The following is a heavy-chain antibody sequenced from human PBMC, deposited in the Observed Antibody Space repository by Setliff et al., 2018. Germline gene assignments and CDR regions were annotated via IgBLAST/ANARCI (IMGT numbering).Heavy chain of an antibody. J-gene: IGHJ4*02. CDR3: ARSSGPRVVLAADFDY. CDR1: GYNFITTG. D-gene: IGHD5-12*01. Sequence: ASVKVSCKTSGYNFITTGISWVRQAPGQGPEWMGCVSPYNGNTNYAQKFQDKVTMTTDTSTATVYMELKNLRSDDTAVYYCARSSGPRVVLAADFDYWGQGTLVTVSS. CDR2: VSPYNGNT. V-gene: IGHV1-18*01.